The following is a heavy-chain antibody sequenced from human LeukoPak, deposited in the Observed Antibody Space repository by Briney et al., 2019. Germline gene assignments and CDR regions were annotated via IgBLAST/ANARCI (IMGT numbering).Heavy chain of an antibody. CDR2: ISSSSSYI. J-gene: IGHJ4*02. Sequence: NPGGSLRLSCAASGFTFSSYSMNWVRQAPGKGLEWVSSISSSSSYIYYADSVKGRFTISRDNAKNSLYLQMNSLRAEDTAVYYCARVLRDCSSTSCYSDYWGQGTLVTVSS. CDR3: ARVLRDCSSTSCYSDY. CDR1: GFTFSSYS. D-gene: IGHD2-2*02. V-gene: IGHV3-21*01.